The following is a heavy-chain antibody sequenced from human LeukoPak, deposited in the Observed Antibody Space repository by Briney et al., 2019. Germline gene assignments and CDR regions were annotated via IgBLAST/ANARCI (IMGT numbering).Heavy chain of an antibody. Sequence: SETLSLTCTVSGGSISSDRYFWGWIRQPPGKGLEWIGSIYYSGSTYYNPSLKSRLTISVDTSKNQFSLKLSSVTAADTAVYFCARDLDGPRLYYFDSWGQGTLVTVSS. CDR1: GGSISSDRYF. D-gene: IGHD3-3*01. CDR2: IYYSGST. CDR3: ARDLDGPRLYYFDS. V-gene: IGHV4-39*07. J-gene: IGHJ4*02.